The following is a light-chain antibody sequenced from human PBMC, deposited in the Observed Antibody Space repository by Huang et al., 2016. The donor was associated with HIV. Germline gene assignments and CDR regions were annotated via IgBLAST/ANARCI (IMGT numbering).Light chain of an antibody. J-gene: IGKJ5*01. CDR2: KVS. Sequence: DVVMTQSPVSLPVTLGQPASISCRSSQSLVHSDGTTYLNWFQQRPGQSPRRLFYKVSNRDSGVPDRFSGSWSGTDFTLKISRVEAEDVGVYYCMQGTHWPPITFGQGTRLEIK. CDR1: QSLVHSDGTTY. V-gene: IGKV2-30*02. CDR3: MQGTHWPPIT.